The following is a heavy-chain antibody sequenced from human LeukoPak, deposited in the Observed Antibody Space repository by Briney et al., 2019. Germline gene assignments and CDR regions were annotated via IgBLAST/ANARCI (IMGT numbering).Heavy chain of an antibody. D-gene: IGHD6-19*01. Sequence: ASVKVSCKVSGYTLTELSMHWVRQAPGKGLEWMGGFDPEDGETIYAQKFQGRVTMTEDTSTDTAYMELSSLRSEDTAVYYCATDSTTGVAVAGIGELNYWGQGTLVTVSS. CDR2: FDPEDGET. V-gene: IGHV1-24*01. CDR3: ATDSTTGVAVAGIGELNY. J-gene: IGHJ4*02. CDR1: GYTLTELS.